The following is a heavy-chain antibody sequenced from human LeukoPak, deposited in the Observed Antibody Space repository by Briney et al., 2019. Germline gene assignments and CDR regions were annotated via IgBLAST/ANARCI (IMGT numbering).Heavy chain of an antibody. CDR3: ARFIAATQRYYYYYYMDV. D-gene: IGHD6-13*01. CDR1: GYTFTSNY. CDR2: ISPSGGST. J-gene: IGHJ6*03. V-gene: IGHV1-46*01. Sequence: ASVKVSCKAFGYTFTSNYMHWVRQAPGQGPEWMGVISPSGGSTTYAQKFQGRVTMTRNTSISTAYMELSSLRSEDTAVYYCARFIAATQRYYYYYYMDVWGKGTTVTISS.